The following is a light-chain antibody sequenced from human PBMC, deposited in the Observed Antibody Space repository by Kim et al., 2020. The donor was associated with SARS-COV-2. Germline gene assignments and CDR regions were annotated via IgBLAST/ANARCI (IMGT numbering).Light chain of an antibody. CDR2: DVS. CDR3: SSYTSSNTLV. V-gene: IGLV2-14*03. CDR1: SSDVAGYNY. J-gene: IGLJ3*02. Sequence: PGQSITISCTGTSSDVAGYNYVSWYQQHPGKAPKLMIYDVSNRPSGVSNRFSGSKSGNTASLTISGLQAEDEADYYCSSYTSSNTLVFGGGTQLTVL.